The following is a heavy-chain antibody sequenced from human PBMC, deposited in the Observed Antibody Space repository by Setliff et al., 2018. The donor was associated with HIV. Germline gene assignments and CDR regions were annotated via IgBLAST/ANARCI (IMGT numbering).Heavy chain of an antibody. Sequence: SETLSLTCAVSGGSINTNNWWSWVRQPPGKGLEWIGEIYHSGTTNYKSLLKSRVTISVDKSKNQFSLKLSSVTAADTAIYYCARHGYCSGTSCSEYYYYYGMDVWGQGTTVTVSS. D-gene: IGHD2-2*03. CDR3: ARHGYCSGTSCSEYYYYYGMDV. CDR1: GGSINTNNW. V-gene: IGHV4-4*02. CDR2: IYHSGTT. J-gene: IGHJ6*02.